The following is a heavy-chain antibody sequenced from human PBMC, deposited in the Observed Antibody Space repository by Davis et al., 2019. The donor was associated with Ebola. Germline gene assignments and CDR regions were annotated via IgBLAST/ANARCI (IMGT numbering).Heavy chain of an antibody. D-gene: IGHD3-22*01. J-gene: IGHJ4*02. V-gene: IGHV4-39*01. Sequence: MPSETLSLTCTVSGASISRTTNYYWGWIRQSPGKGLEWIGSIYYSGSTYYSPSLRSRVTMSVDSSKNQFSLELSSVTAADTAIYYCARRNYYYENFWGQGVLVNVSS. CDR3: ARRNYYYENF. CDR1: GASISRTTNYY. CDR2: IYYSGST.